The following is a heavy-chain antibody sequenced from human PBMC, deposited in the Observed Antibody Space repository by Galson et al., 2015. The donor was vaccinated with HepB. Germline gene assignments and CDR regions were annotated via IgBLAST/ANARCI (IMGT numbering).Heavy chain of an antibody. CDR1: GFTFSEHF. CDR2: SRKRGNSYIT. CDR3: AKEEVPNDY. V-gene: IGHV3-72*01. Sequence: SLRLSCAASGFTFSEHFMDWVRQAPGKGLEWVGRSRKRGNSYITEYAASVKGRFTISRDNSKNTVFLQMNSLRAEGTAVYYCAKEEVPNDYWGQGTLVTVSS. D-gene: IGHD4/OR15-4a*01. J-gene: IGHJ4*02.